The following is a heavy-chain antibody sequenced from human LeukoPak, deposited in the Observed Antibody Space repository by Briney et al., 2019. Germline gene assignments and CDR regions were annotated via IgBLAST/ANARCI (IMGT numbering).Heavy chain of an antibody. J-gene: IGHJ6*02. CDR2: INSDGSST. Sequence: PGGSLRLSRAASGFTFSSYWMYWVRQAPGKGLVWVSRINSDGSSTSYADSVKGRFTISRDNAKNTLYLQMNSLRAEDTAVYYCAREGVWRQQLVDYYYGMDVWGQGTTVTVSS. D-gene: IGHD6-13*01. CDR1: GFTFSSYW. V-gene: IGHV3-74*01. CDR3: AREGVWRQQLVDYYYGMDV.